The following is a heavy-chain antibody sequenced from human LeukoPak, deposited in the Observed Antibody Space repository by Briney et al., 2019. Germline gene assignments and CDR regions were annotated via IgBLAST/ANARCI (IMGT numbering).Heavy chain of an antibody. CDR2: ISYDGSNR. Sequence: GGSLRLSCAASGFTFSSYAMHWVRQAPGKGLEWVAVISYDGSNRYYADSVKGRFTISRDNSKNTLYLQMNSLRAEDTAVYYCARGLRYLDWLGDAFDIWGQGTMVTVSS. CDR3: ARGLRYLDWLGDAFDI. D-gene: IGHD3-9*01. CDR1: GFTFSSYA. V-gene: IGHV3-30*04. J-gene: IGHJ3*02.